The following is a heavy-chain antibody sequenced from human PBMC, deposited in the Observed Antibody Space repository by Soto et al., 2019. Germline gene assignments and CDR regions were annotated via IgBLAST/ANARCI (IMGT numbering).Heavy chain of an antibody. CDR3: AADRYGDYYYFDY. V-gene: IGHV1-58*01. Sequence: SVKVSCKASGFTFTSSAVQWVRQARGQRLEWIGWIVVGSGNTNYAQKFQERVTITRDMSTSTAYMELSSLRSEDTAVYYCAADRYGDYYYFDYWGQGTLVTVSS. J-gene: IGHJ4*02. D-gene: IGHD4-17*01. CDR1: GFTFTSSA. CDR2: IVVGSGNT.